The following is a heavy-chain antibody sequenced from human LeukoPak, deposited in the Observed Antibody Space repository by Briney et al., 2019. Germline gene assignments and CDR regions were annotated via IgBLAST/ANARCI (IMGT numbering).Heavy chain of an antibody. J-gene: IGHJ4*02. CDR2: ISAYNGNT. D-gene: IGHD3-10*01. CDR3: ARARYGELLD. CDR1: GYTFTGYY. Sequence: ASVKVSCKASGYTFTGYYMHWVRQAPGQGLEWMGWISAYNGNTSYAQKLQGRVTMTTDTSTSTAYMELRSLRSDDTAVYYCARARYGELLDWGQGTLVTVSS. V-gene: IGHV1-18*04.